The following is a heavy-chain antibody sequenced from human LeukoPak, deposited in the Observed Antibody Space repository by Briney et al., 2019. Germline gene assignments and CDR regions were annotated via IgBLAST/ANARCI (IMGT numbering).Heavy chain of an antibody. CDR3: ARSPVRDDYYDSSGYSRSDAFDI. CDR2: IYYSGST. CDR1: GGSISSSSYY. J-gene: IGHJ3*02. D-gene: IGHD3-22*01. Sequence: PSETLSLTCTVSGGSISSSSYYWGWIRQPPGKGLEWIGSIYYSGSTYYNPSLKSRVTISVDTSKNQFSLKLSSVTAADTAVYYCARSPVRDDYYDSSGYSRSDAFDIWGQGTMVTVSS. V-gene: IGHV4-39*01.